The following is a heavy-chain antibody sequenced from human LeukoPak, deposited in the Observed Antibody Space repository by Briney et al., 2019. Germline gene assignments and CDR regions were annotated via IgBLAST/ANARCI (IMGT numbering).Heavy chain of an antibody. D-gene: IGHD7-27*01. V-gene: IGHV1-18*04. CDR3: ARNSPRDVAGRQFLPGVLSLLSQCDNCFDP. CDR2: INTYNGST. Sequence: ASVTVSCKASGYTFTNYGISWVRQAPAQGLEWMGWINTYNGSTNYPQKFQGRVTMTTDTSTSTASMELRSMRSDDTAVYYCARNSPRDVAGRQFLPGVLSLLSQCDNCFDPWGQGTLVSVSS. J-gene: IGHJ5*02. CDR1: GYTFTNYG.